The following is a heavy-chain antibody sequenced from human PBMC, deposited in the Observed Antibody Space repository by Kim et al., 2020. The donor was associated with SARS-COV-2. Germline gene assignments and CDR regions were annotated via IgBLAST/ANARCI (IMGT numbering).Heavy chain of an antibody. CDR2: IIPIFGTA. CDR1: GGTFSSYA. J-gene: IGHJ4*02. Sequence: SVKVSCKASGGTFSSYAISWVRQAPGQGLEWMGGIIPIFGTANYAQKFQGRVTITADESTSTAYMELSSLRSEDTAVYYCARDPRDGYNWGGFDYWGQGTLVTVSS. CDR3: ARDPRDGYNWGGFDY. D-gene: IGHD5-12*01. V-gene: IGHV1-69*13.